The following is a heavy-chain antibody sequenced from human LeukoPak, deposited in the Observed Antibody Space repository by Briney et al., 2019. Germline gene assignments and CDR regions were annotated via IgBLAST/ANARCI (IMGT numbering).Heavy chain of an antibody. CDR3: AREGIAAAGEH. V-gene: IGHV3-48*04. Sequence: GGSLRLSCVASGFTFSSFSMNWVRQAPGKGLGWVSFITSSGGTIYYADSVKGRFTMSRDNAKNPLYLQMKSLRVEDTAVYYCAREGIAAAGEHWGQGTLVTVSS. J-gene: IGHJ1*01. CDR1: GFTFSSFS. CDR2: ITSSGGTI. D-gene: IGHD6-13*01.